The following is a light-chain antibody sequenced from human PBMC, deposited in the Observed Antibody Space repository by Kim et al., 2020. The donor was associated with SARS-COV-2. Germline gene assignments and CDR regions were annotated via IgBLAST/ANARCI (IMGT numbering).Light chain of an antibody. CDR3: QHKRT. J-gene: IGKJ1*01. V-gene: IGKV3-20*01. CDR1: QSVSSSY. Sequence: TLSLSPGERAPLSCRASQSVSSSYLAWYQQKPGQAPRLLIYGASSRATGIPDRFSGSGSGTDFTLTISRLEPEDFAVYYCQHKRTFGQGTKVDIK. CDR2: GAS.